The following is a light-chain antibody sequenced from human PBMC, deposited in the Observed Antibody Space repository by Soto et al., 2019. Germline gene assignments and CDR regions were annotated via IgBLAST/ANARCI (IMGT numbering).Light chain of an antibody. Sequence: EIVLTQSPGTLSLSPGERATLSCRASQSISSTYLAWYQQKPGQAPRLLIYGASSRATGIPDRFSGSGTRTVFTFTISRLEPEDFAVYYCQQYGSSPFTFGQGTRREIK. CDR1: QSISSTY. CDR2: GAS. CDR3: QQYGSSPFT. J-gene: IGKJ5*01. V-gene: IGKV3-20*01.